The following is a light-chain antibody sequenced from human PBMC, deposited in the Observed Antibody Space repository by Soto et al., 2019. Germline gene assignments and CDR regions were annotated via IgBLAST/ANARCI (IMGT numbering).Light chain of an antibody. Sequence: EIVSTWSSGSLSLPRGARATLSCRSSERIYSAYLGWYQQKPGQTPRIIVYGASSRATGIQDRFSGSGSGTDFTLTISRLEPEDFAVYYCQQPGTSPITFGKGTRLEIK. V-gene: IGKV3-20*01. CDR3: QQPGTSPIT. CDR1: ERIYSAY. J-gene: IGKJ5*01. CDR2: GAS.